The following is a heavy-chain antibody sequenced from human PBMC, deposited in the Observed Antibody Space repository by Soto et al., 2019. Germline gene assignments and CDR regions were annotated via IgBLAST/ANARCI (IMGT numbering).Heavy chain of an antibody. D-gene: IGHD3-3*01. CDR3: ARVGYYDFWSGYRGQTFYYYYYGMDV. J-gene: IGHJ6*02. CDR1: GYSFTSYY. Sequence: GASVKVSCKASGYSFTSYYMHGVRQAPGQGLEWMGIINPSGGSTRYAQKFQGRVTMTRDTSTSTVYMELSSLRSEDTAVYYCARVGYYDFWSGYRGQTFYYYYYGMDVWGQGTTVTVSS. CDR2: INPSGGST. V-gene: IGHV1-46*01.